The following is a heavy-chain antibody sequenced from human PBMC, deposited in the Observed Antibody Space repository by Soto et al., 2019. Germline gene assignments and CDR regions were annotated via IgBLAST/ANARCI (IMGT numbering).Heavy chain of an antibody. Sequence: SETLSLTCTVSGGSISSYYWSWIRQPPGKGLEWIGYIYYSGSTNYNPSLKSRVTISVDTSKNQFSLKLSSVTAADTAVYYCARYYYDSSGYGDAFDIWGQGTMVTVSS. CDR1: GGSISSYY. V-gene: IGHV4-59*08. CDR3: ARYYYDSSGYGDAFDI. J-gene: IGHJ3*02. CDR2: IYYSGST. D-gene: IGHD3-22*01.